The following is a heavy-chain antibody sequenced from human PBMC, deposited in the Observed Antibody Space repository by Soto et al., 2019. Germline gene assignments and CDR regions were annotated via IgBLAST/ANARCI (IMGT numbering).Heavy chain of an antibody. Sequence: QVQLVQSGAEVKKPGASVKVSCKASGYTFTSYGISWVRQAPGQGLEWMGWISAYNGNTNYAQKLQGRVTMTTDTYTSTAYMEMRSLRSDDTAVYYCAREKYYDFWGGYASRKYGMDVWGQGTTVTVSS. CDR1: GYTFTSYG. CDR2: ISAYNGNT. V-gene: IGHV1-18*01. CDR3: AREKYYDFWGGYASRKYGMDV. J-gene: IGHJ6*02. D-gene: IGHD3-3*01.